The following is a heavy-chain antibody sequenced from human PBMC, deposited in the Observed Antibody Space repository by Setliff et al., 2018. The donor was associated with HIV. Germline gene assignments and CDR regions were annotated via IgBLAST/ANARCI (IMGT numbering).Heavy chain of an antibody. Sequence: GGSLRLSCAASGFTFSGYGMHWVRLAPGKGLEWVSLITWDGTKTYYADSVKGRFTISRDNSKNSLYLQMNSLRTEDTALYYCAKDQGRCSNTSCYYYYGMDVWGQGTTVTSP. J-gene: IGHJ6*02. D-gene: IGHD2-2*01. CDR3: AKDQGRCSNTSCYYYYGMDV. V-gene: IGHV3-43*02. CDR2: ITWDGTKT. CDR1: GFTFSGYG.